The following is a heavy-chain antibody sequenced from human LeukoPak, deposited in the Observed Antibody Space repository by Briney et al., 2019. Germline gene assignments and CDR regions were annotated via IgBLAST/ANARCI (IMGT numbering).Heavy chain of an antibody. CDR3: ATAPAAADSW. V-gene: IGHV3-7*01. CDR1: GFTFSSYA. D-gene: IGHD6-13*01. J-gene: IGHJ4*02. CDR2: IEPPGSET. Sequence: GGSLRLSCAASGFTFSSYAMSWVRQAPGEGLEWVANIEPPGSETYYVAPVKGRFIISRDNAKNSLYLQMNSLRADDTAVYYCATAPAAADSWWGQGTLVAVSS.